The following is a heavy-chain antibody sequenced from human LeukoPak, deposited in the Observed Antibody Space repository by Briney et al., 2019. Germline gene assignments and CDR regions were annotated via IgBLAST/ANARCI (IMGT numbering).Heavy chain of an antibody. CDR1: GGSISSYY. D-gene: IGHD6-19*01. CDR2: VYYTGST. CDR3: ATGRAYSSVDY. J-gene: IGHJ4*02. Sequence: SETLSLTCTVSGGSISSYYWTWIRQPPGKGLEWIGCVYYTGSTNYNPSLKSRVTISIDTSKNQFSLKLTSVTAADTAVYYCATGRAYSSVDYWGQGTLVTVSS. V-gene: IGHV4-59*01.